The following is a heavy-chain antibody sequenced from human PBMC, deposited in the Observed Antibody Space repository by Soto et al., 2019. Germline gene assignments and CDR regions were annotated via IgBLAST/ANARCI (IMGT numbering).Heavy chain of an antibody. CDR3: ARTKCSGGSCYSWSLDY. CDR2: RYYSEST. Sequence: TLSLTCTVSGGSITTGGYYWSWIRQLPGKGLEWIGHRYYSESTYYNPSLKSRVSIPLDTSKNQFPLKLSFVTAADTAMYYCARTKCSGGSCYSWSLDYWGQGTPVTVSS. V-gene: IGHV4-31*03. D-gene: IGHD2-15*01. J-gene: IGHJ4*02. CDR1: GGSITTGGYY.